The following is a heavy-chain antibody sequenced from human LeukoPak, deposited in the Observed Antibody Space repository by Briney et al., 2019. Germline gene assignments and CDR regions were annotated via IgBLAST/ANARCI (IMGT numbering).Heavy chain of an antibody. Sequence: PGGSLRLSCEASGFTFTSFAMRWVRQAPGKGLEWVAAISGSGVDTDYADSVKGRFTISRDNSRKTLYLQMNSLRAEDTALYYCTKASGRACDYWGQGTLVTVSS. V-gene: IGHV3-23*01. CDR1: GFTFTSFA. CDR2: ISGSGVDT. J-gene: IGHJ4*02. CDR3: TKASGRACDY. D-gene: IGHD2-8*02.